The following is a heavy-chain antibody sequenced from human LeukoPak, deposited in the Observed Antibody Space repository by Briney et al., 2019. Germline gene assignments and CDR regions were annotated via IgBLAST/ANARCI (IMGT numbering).Heavy chain of an antibody. CDR3: VKGSYYGSGSQPTFDY. Sequence: GGSLRLSCAASGFTFSTYNMNWVRQAPGKALEYVSGISTNGGSTYYADSVKGRFTISRDNSKNTLYLQMSSLRAEDTAVYYCVKGSYYGSGSQPTFDYWGQGALLTVSS. D-gene: IGHD3-10*01. CDR2: ISTNGGST. J-gene: IGHJ4*02. V-gene: IGHV3-64D*06. CDR1: GFTFSTYN.